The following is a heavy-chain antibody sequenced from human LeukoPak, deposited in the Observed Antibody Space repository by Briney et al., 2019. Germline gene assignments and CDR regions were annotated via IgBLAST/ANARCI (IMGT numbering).Heavy chain of an antibody. Sequence: ASVKVSCKASGYTFTSYYMHWVRQAPGQRLEWMGWINTGNGNTKYSQKMQGRVTISRDTSASTAYMELDSLKSEDTAVYYCVRFPQYCSGGSCRIFDFWGQGTLVTVSS. V-gene: IGHV1-3*04. D-gene: IGHD2-15*01. J-gene: IGHJ4*02. CDR3: VRFPQYCSGGSCRIFDF. CDR2: INTGNGNT. CDR1: GYTFTSYY.